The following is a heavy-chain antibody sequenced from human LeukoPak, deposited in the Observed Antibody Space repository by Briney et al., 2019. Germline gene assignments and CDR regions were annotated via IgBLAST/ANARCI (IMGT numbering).Heavy chain of an antibody. CDR3: ARWGGETYYYDSSGYYVLRYFDY. CDR1: GYTFTSYY. Sequence: ASVKVSCKASGYTFTSYYMHWVRQAPGQGLEWMGWINPNSGGTNYAQKFQGRVTMTRDTSISTAYMELSRLRSDDTAVYYCARWGGETYYYDSSGYYVLRYFDYWGQGTLVTVSS. V-gene: IGHV1-2*02. D-gene: IGHD3-22*01. J-gene: IGHJ4*02. CDR2: INPNSGGT.